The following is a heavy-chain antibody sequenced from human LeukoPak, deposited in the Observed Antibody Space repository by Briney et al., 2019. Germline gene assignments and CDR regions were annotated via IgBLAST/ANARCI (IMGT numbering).Heavy chain of an antibody. J-gene: IGHJ4*02. CDR3: ARHSWRERTFDY. D-gene: IGHD1-26*01. CDR1: GYSISSGYY. CDR2: IYHSGST. V-gene: IGHV4-38-2*01. Sequence: SETLSLTCAVSGYSISSGYYWDWIRQPPGKGLEWIGSIYHSGSTYYNPSLKSRVTISVDTSRNQFSLKLSSVTAADTAVYYCARHSWRERTFDYWGQGTLVTVSS.